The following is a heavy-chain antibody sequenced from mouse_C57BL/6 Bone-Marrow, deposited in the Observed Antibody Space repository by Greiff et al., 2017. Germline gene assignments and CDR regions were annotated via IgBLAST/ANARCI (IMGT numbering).Heavy chain of an antibody. CDR1: GFTFSSYA. CDR3: ERDWDVAY. Sequence: EVKLMESGGGLVKPGGSLKLSCAASGFTFSSYAMSWVRQTPEKRLEWVATISDGGSYTYYPDNVKGRFTISRDNAKNNLYLQMSHLKSEDTAMYYCERDWDVAYWGQGTLVTVSA. J-gene: IGHJ3*01. D-gene: IGHD4-1*01. V-gene: IGHV5-4*01. CDR2: ISDGGSYT.